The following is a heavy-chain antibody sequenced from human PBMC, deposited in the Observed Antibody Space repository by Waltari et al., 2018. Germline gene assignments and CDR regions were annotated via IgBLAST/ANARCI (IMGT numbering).Heavy chain of an antibody. CDR3: ARLTTSNAYFSMDV. Sequence: QVQLQESGPGLVEPSETLSLTCLISGGSIGFYYWTWIRQSPGKGPEWVGYINYSGATNDNPSLRRRVTMSVDTSRDQFSLSLSSVTAADTAVYYCARLTTSNAYFSMDVWGQGTTVTVSS. CDR1: GGSIGFYY. V-gene: IGHV4-59*01. CDR2: INYSGAT. D-gene: IGHD4-4*01. J-gene: IGHJ6*03.